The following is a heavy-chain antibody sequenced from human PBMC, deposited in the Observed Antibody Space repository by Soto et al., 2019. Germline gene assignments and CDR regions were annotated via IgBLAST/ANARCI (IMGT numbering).Heavy chain of an antibody. CDR2: IYYSGST. V-gene: IGHV4-30-4*01. CDR3: ARENYYDSSGYYGDAFDI. D-gene: IGHD3-22*01. Sequence: QVQLQESGPGLVKPSQTLSLTCTVSGGSISSGDYYWSWIRQPPGKGLEWIGYIYYSGSTYYNPSLKSRVTISVDTSKNQFSLKLSSVTAADTAVYYCARENYYDSSGYYGDAFDIWGQGTMVTVSS. J-gene: IGHJ3*02. CDR1: GGSISSGDYY.